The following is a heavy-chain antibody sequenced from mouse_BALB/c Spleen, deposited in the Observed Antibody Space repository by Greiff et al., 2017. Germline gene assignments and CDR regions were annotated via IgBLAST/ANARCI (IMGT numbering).Heavy chain of an antibody. Sequence: VQLQQSGAELVKPGASVKLSCTASGFNIKDTYMHWVKQRPEQGLEWIGRIDPANGNTKYDPKFQGKATITADTSSNTAYLQLSSLTSEDTAVYYCAFYRGFAYWGQGTLVTVSA. CDR3: AFYRGFAY. CDR1: GFNIKDTY. J-gene: IGHJ3*01. CDR2: IDPANGNT. V-gene: IGHV14-3*02.